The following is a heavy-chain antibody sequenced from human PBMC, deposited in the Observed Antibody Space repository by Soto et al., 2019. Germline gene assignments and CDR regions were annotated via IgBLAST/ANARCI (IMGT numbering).Heavy chain of an antibody. J-gene: IGHJ4*02. CDR1: GYNFPYFW. V-gene: IGHV5-10-1*01. CDR2: IDPSDSYT. D-gene: IGHD4-17*01. CDR3: ARHQKLAGLLSDIDY. Sequence: GEPLKMSAEGSGYNFPYFWITRVRQMPGKGLEWMGTIDPSDSYTDYSPSFQGHVSLSADKSSSTAYLQWRSLKASDTAMYYCARHQKLAGLLSDIDYWGQVTRVPFSS.